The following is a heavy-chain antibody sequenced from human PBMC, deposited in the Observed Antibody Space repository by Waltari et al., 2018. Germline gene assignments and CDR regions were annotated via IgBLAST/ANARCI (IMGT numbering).Heavy chain of an antibody. Sequence: QVQLVQSGAEVKKPGSSVKVSCKASGGTFSSYAISWVRQAPGQGLEWMGGIIPIFGTANYAQKFQGRVTITADESTSTAYMELSSLRSEDTAVYYCARGPPGPYSSSTSCRNWYFDLWGRGTLVTVSS. CDR1: GGTFSSYA. CDR2: IIPIFGTA. D-gene: IGHD2-2*01. V-gene: IGHV1-69*12. CDR3: ARGPPGPYSSSTSCRNWYFDL. J-gene: IGHJ2*01.